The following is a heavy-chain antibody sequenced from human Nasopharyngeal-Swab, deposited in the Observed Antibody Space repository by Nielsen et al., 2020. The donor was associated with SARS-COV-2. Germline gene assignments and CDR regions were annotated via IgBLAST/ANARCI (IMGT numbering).Heavy chain of an antibody. D-gene: IGHD2-8*02. J-gene: IGHJ4*02. CDR1: GYTFTSYD. CDR3: VRPGYCSAASCDRHSGVGLFDY. Sequence: ASVKASCKASGYTFTSYDINWVRPASGQGLEWVGWMNPNSGNTGYAQKSQGRVTMTRDTSITTAYMELSSLRSEDTAVYYCVRPGYCSAASCDRHSGVGLFDYWGQGTLVTVSS. V-gene: IGHV1-8*01. CDR2: MNPNSGNT.